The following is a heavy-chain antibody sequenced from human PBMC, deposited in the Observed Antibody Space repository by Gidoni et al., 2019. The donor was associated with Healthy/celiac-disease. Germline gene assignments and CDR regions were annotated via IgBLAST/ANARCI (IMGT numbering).Heavy chain of an antibody. J-gene: IGHJ6*02. CDR2: ISYDGSNK. Sequence: QVQLVESGGGVVQPGRSLRLSCAASGFTFTSYGMHWVRQAPGKGLEWVAVISYDGSNKYYADSVKGRFTISRDNSKNTLYLQMNSLRAEDTAVYYCAKARDDFWSTSTRFYYGMDVWGQGTTVTVSS. V-gene: IGHV3-30*18. CDR3: AKARDDFWSTSTRFYYGMDV. D-gene: IGHD3-3*01. CDR1: GFTFTSYG.